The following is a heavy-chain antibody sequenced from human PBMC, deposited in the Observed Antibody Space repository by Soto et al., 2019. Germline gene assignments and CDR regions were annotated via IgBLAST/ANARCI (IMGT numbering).Heavy chain of an antibody. CDR2: ISGSGFST. CDR1: GFTFNTYA. Sequence: PGGSLRLSCAASGFTFNTYAMSWVRQAPGQGLEWVSAISGSGFSTYYADSVKGRFSISSDSSKNTLFLQMNSLRADDTAVYFCATFTFGRPFDTWGQGXMVTV. D-gene: IGHD3-16*01. CDR3: ATFTFGRPFDT. J-gene: IGHJ3*02. V-gene: IGHV3-23*01.